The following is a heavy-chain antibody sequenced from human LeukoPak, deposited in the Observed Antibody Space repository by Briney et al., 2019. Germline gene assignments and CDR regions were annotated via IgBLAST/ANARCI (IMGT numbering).Heavy chain of an antibody. Sequence: GGSLRLSCAASGFTLSSYTMNWVRQAPGKGLEWVSYISSSGSTIYYADSVKGRFTISRDNAKKSLYLQMNSLRAEDTAVYYCAKSSTFYYYYSMDVWGKGTTVTVSS. J-gene: IGHJ6*03. CDR3: AKSSTFYYYYSMDV. V-gene: IGHV3-48*04. CDR2: ISSSGSTI. CDR1: GFTLSSYT.